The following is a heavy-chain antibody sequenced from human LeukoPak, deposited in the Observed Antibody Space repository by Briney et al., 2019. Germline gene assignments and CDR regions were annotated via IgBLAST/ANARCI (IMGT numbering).Heavy chain of an antibody. J-gene: IGHJ2*01. D-gene: IGHD4-17*01. Sequence: SETLSLTCAVYGGSISGYYWSWIRHPPGKGLEWIGEINHSGSTNYNPSLKSRVTISVDTSKNQFSLKLSSVTAADTAVYYCARATPTTVTTSWYFDLWGRGTLVTVSS. V-gene: IGHV4-34*01. CDR1: GGSISGYY. CDR2: INHSGST. CDR3: ARATPTTVTTSWYFDL.